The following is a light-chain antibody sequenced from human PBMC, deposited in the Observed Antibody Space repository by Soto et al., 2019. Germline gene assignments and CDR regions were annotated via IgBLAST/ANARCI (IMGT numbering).Light chain of an antibody. Sequence: DIQMTHSPSSLSAALGDRVTITCRASQSISSYLNWYQQKPGQAPQLLIYAASNLQSGVPSRFSGSGSGTDFTLTISSLQPEDFTTYYCQQTYSSPITFGQGTRLEI. CDR1: QSISSY. CDR2: AAS. J-gene: IGKJ5*01. V-gene: IGKV1-39*01. CDR3: QQTYSSPIT.